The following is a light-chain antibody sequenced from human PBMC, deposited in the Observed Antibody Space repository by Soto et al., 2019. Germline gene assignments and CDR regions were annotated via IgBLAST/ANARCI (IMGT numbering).Light chain of an antibody. J-gene: IGKJ5*01. CDR3: QKYNSAPLH. CDR2: AES. Sequence: EIQMTQSPASLSASFGERVTITCRASQGISNYLAWYQQKPGKVPKLLIYAESTLQSGVPSRFSGSGSGTDFTLTISSLQPEDVATYYCQKYNSAPLHXGQGTRLDIK. V-gene: IGKV1-27*01. CDR1: QGISNY.